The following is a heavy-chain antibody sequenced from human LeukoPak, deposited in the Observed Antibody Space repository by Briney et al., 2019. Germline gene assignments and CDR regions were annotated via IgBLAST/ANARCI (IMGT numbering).Heavy chain of an antibody. CDR2: ISTSSSYI. CDR3: ARTRYYYNSRSYGAPYYFDY. V-gene: IGHV3-21*01. CDR1: GFTFSYYN. D-gene: IGHD3-10*01. Sequence: GGSLRLSCAASGFTFSYYNMNWVRQAPGKGLEWVSSISTSSSYIYYTDSVKGRFTISRDNAKNSLYLQMNSLRAEDTAVYYCARTRYYYNSRSYGAPYYFDYWGQGTLVTVSS. J-gene: IGHJ4*02.